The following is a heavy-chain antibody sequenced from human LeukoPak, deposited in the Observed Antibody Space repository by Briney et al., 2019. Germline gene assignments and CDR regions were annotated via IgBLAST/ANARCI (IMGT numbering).Heavy chain of an antibody. CDR1: GFTFSSYW. CDR3: AREGYSGYDTA. Sequence: GGSLRLSCEASGFTFSSYWMSWGRQAPGKGLEGVANIEKEGSEKYYVDSVTGRFTISRDKAKNSLYLQMNRLRAEDTAVYYCAREGYSGYDTAWGQGTLVTVSS. D-gene: IGHD5-12*01. CDR2: IEKEGSEK. V-gene: IGHV3-7*01. J-gene: IGHJ5*02.